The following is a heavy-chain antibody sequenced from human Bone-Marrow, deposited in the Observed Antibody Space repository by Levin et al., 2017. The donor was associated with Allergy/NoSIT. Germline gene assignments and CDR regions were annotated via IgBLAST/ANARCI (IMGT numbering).Heavy chain of an antibody. D-gene: IGHD6-13*01. Sequence: PSETLSLTCTVSGGSISSGGYYWSWIRQHPGKGLEWIGYIYYSGSTYYNPSLKSRVTISVDTSKNQFSLKLSSVTAADTAVYYCARDRGIAATGILDYDYYMDVWGKGTTVTVSS. J-gene: IGHJ6*03. CDR2: IYYSGST. CDR3: ARDRGIAATGILDYDYYMDV. CDR1: GGSISSGGYY. V-gene: IGHV4-31*03.